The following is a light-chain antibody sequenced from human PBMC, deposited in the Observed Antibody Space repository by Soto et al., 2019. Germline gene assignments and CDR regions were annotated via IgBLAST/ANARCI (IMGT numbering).Light chain of an antibody. CDR2: HSH. V-gene: IGLV1-51*01. CDR1: SSDIGAYDY. CDR3: GAWDSSLTAGV. Sequence: QSALTQPASLSGSPGQSITISCTGTSSDIGAYDYVSWFQQHPGKAPKLLIYHSHKRHSGVPDRFSGSTSGTSATLGITGLQTGDEAVYYCGAWDSSLTAGVFGGGTKVTVL. J-gene: IGLJ3*02.